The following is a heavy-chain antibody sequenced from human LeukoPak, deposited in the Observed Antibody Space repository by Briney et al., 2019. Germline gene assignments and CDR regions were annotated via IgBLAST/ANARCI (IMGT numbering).Heavy chain of an antibody. CDR2: INPSGGST. J-gene: IGHJ6*03. D-gene: IGHD2-2*01. CDR1: GYTFTSYY. CDR3: SRDLRSSSTFYYYYYYMDV. V-gene: IGHV1-46*01. Sequence: ASVKVSCTASGYTFTSYYMHWVRQAPGQGLEWMGIINPSGGSTSYAQKFQGRVTMTRDMSTSTVYMEMSSLRSEDAAVYYYSRDLRSSSTFYYYYYYMDVWGKGTTVTVSS.